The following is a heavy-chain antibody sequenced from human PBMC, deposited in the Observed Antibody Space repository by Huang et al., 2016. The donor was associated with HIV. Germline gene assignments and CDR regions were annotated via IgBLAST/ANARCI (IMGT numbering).Heavy chain of an antibody. V-gene: IGHV4-39*02. Sequence: QVQLQESGQGLFKPSDTLSLTCIVSGDSVDSSYSYWGWVRQPPGKGLEWMGSIYSNDNTYYNKYLKNRITISVDTSKNHFSLNLKTVTAADTAVYYCSRGPSTPATELWGQGTMVTVSS. CDR2: IYSNDNT. J-gene: IGHJ3*01. CDR1: GDSVDSSYSY. CDR3: SRGPSTPATEL. D-gene: IGHD1-1*01.